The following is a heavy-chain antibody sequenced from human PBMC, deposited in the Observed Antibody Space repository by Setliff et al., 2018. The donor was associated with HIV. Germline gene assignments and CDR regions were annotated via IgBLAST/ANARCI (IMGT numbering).Heavy chain of an antibody. J-gene: IGHJ4*02. CDR1: GDSISSGSYY. CDR3: ARAHHNFWSGYCPFDY. Sequence: LSLTCTVSGDSISSGSYYWSWIRQHPGKGLEWIGYIHYSGSTHYNPSLDSRLTISVDTSQNRFSLKLSSVTAADTAVYFCARAHHNFWSGYCPFDYWGQGTLVTVSS. V-gene: IGHV4-31*03. D-gene: IGHD3-3*01. CDR2: IHYSGST.